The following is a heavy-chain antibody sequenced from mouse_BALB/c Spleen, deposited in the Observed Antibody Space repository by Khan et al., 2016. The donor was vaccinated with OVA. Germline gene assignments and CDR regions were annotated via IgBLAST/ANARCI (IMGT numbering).Heavy chain of an antibody. CDR3: TRGNYGNWYFDV. J-gene: IGHJ1*01. CDR2: IDPENGNT. CDR1: GFNIKDYY. D-gene: IGHD1-1*01. Sequence: VQLKQSGAELVRPGALVKLSCKASGFNIKDYYIHWVKQRPEQGLEWIGWIDPENGNTIYDPKFQGKASITADTSSNTVYLQLSSLTSEDTAVYYFTRGNYGNWYFDVWGAGTTGTVSS. V-gene: IGHV14-1*02.